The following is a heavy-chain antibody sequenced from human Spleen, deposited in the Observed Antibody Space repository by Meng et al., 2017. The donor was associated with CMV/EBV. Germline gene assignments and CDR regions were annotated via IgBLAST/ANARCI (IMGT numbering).Heavy chain of an antibody. J-gene: IGHJ5*02. D-gene: IGHD3-3*01. Sequence: GGSLRLSCTASGFTFSSFEMNWVRRAPGKGLEWVSYISNSGDSVYYADSVKGRFTMSRDNAKNSLFLQMNSLRAEDTAVYYCAKSAQRITIFGVPPGFDPWGQGTLVTVSS. CDR1: GFTFSSFE. CDR3: AKSAQRITIFGVPPGFDP. CDR2: ISNSGDSV. V-gene: IGHV3-48*03.